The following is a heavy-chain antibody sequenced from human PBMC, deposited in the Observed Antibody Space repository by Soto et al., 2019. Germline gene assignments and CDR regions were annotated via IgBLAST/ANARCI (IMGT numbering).Heavy chain of an antibody. D-gene: IGHD2-15*01. Sequence: EVQLVESGGGLVKPGGSLRLSCAASGFTFRTYTMNWVRQAPGKGLEWVSGIRGFSPYTFYAESVKGRFTISRDNAKNFLYLQMNSLGVEYTAVYSCARDRGYDAHDYYYNAMDVWGQGTTVTVSS. CDR2: IRGFSPYT. J-gene: IGHJ6*02. CDR1: GFTFRTYT. CDR3: ARDRGYDAHDYYYNAMDV. V-gene: IGHV3-21*01.